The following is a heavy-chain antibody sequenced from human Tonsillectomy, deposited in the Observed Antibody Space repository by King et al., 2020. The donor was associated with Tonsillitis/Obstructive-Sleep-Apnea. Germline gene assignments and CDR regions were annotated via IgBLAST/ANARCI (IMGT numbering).Heavy chain of an antibody. D-gene: IGHD3-10*01. J-gene: IGHJ5*02. CDR2: IYSGGST. V-gene: IGHV3-66*01. Sequence: VQLVESGGGLVQPGGSLRLSCAASGFTVSSNYMSWVRQAPGKGLEWVSVIYSGGSTYYADSVKGRFTISRDNSKNTLYLQMNSLRAEDTAVYYCARGRAVLWFGELLRYNWFDPWGQGTLVTVSS. CDR3: ARGRAVLWFGELLRYNWFDP. CDR1: GFTVSSNY.